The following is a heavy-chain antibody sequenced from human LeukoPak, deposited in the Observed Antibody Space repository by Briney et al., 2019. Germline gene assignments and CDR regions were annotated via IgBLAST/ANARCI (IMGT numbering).Heavy chain of an antibody. CDR1: GYTFTGYY. J-gene: IGHJ4*02. Sequence: ASVKVSCKASGYTFTGYYMHWVRQAPGQGLEWMGWINPNSGGTNYAQKFLGWVTMTRDTSISTAYMELSRLRSDDTAVYYCARESRRAAAAGVLDYWGQGTLVTVSS. CDR2: INPNSGGT. CDR3: ARESRRAAAAGVLDY. D-gene: IGHD6-13*01. V-gene: IGHV1-2*04.